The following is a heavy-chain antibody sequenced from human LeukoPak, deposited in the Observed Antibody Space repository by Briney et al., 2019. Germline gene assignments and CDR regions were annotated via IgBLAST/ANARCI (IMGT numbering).Heavy chain of an antibody. CDR3: ATGGDFWSGYYQH. Sequence: SETLSLTCAVSGDSVNSGGFSWSWIRKPSGKDLEWIGYIYHSGITYYNPSLKSRVTISVDRSKNQFSLKLSSVTAADTAVYYCATGGDFWSGYYQHWGQGTLVTVSS. V-gene: IGHV4-30-2*01. D-gene: IGHD3-3*01. J-gene: IGHJ1*01. CDR2: IYHSGIT. CDR1: GDSVNSGGFS.